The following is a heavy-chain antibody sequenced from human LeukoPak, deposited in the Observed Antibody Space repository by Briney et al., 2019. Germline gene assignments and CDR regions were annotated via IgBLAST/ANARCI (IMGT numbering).Heavy chain of an antibody. CDR1: GYTFTGYY. CDR2: INPNSGGT. D-gene: IGHD6-13*01. J-gene: IGHJ4*02. Sequence: ASVKVSCKASGYTFTGYYMHWVRQAPGQGLEWMGRINPNSGGTNYAQKFQGWVTMTRDTSISTAYMELSRLRSDDTAVYYCARVPRRSSSWYGGFGYFDYWGQGTLVTVSS. CDR3: ARVPRRSSSWYGGFGYFDY. V-gene: IGHV1-2*04.